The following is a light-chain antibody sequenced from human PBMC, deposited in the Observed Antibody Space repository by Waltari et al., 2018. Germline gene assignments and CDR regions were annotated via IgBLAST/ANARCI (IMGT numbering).Light chain of an antibody. Sequence: EIVLTQSPGTLCLSPGARATLSCRASPSVSRNLAWYQQKPGQAPRPLIYDASTRATGIPDRFSGSGSGTAFSLTISRLEPEDFAVYYCQKYGTLPATFGQGTKVEIK. CDR1: PSVSRN. J-gene: IGKJ1*01. CDR3: QKYGTLPAT. CDR2: DAS. V-gene: IGKV3-20*01.